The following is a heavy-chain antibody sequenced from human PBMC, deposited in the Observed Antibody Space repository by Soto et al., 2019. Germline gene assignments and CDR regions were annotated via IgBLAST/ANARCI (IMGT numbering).Heavy chain of an antibody. CDR3: ARWGGISCSGGDCFKKPSDY. CDR2: IIPISGTT. CDR1: GGTFNNYA. J-gene: IGHJ4*02. V-gene: IGHV1-69*06. Sequence: QVQLVQSGAEVKKPESSVKVSCKPSGGTFNNYAINWVRQAPGQGLEWMGGIIPISGTTKYAQKFQGRVTITADKSASTAYVDLSSLRSEDTAVYYCARWGGISCSGGDCFKKPSDYWGQGTLVTVSS. D-gene: IGHD2-21*02.